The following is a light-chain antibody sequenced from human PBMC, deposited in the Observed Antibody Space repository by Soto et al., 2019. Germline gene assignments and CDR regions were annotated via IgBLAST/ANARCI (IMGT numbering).Light chain of an antibody. CDR1: ESVSRW. Sequence: DIQMTQSPSTLSASVGDRVTITCWASESVSRWLAWYQQKPGRTPKLLIYQASTLETGVPSRFSGSGSGTEFTLTISSLQPDDFATYYCQQYGSSPLITFGQGTRLEIK. CDR3: QQYGSSPLIT. CDR2: QAS. J-gene: IGKJ5*01. V-gene: IGKV1-5*03.